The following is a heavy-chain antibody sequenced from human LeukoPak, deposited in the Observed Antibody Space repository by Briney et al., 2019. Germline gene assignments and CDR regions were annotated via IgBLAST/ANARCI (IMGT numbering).Heavy chain of an antibody. J-gene: IGHJ3*02. CDR2: ISSSSSYI. Sequence: PGGSLRLSCAASGFTFSSYSMNWVRQAPGKGLEWVSSISSSSSYIYYADSVKGRFTISRDNAKNSLYLQMNSLRDEDTAVYYCAREGPSPYYYDSSGYFRDAFDIWGQGTMVTVSS. V-gene: IGHV3-21*01. D-gene: IGHD3-22*01. CDR1: GFTFSSYS. CDR3: AREGPSPYYYDSSGYFRDAFDI.